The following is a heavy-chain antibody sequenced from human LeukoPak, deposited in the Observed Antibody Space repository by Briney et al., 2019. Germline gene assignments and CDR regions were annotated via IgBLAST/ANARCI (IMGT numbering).Heavy chain of an antibody. D-gene: IGHD3-22*01. CDR3: ARDQTPYYYDSSDSQYFQH. CDR2: IYYSGST. CDR1: GGSISSYY. V-gene: IGHV4-59*12. Sequence: SETLSLTCTVSGGSISSYYWSWIRQPPGKGLEWIGYIYYSGSTNYNPSLKSRVTISVDKSKNQFSLKLSSVTAADTAVYYCARDQTPYYYDSSDSQYFQHWGQGTLVTVSS. J-gene: IGHJ1*01.